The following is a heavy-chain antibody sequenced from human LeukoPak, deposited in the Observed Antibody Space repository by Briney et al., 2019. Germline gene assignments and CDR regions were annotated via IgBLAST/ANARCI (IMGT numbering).Heavy chain of an antibody. CDR3: ARGRGWLPAY. CDR1: GGSISSHY. J-gene: IGHJ4*02. Sequence: PSETLSLTCTVSGGSISSHYWSWIRQPPGKGLEWIGHIYSSGSTNYNPSLKSRVTISVDTSKNQFSLKLNSVTAADTAVYYCARGRGWLPAYWGQGTLVTVSS. D-gene: IGHD5-12*01. CDR2: IYSSGST. V-gene: IGHV4-59*11.